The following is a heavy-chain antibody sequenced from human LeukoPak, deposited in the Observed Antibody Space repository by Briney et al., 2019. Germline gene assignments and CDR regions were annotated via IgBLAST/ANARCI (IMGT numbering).Heavy chain of an antibody. CDR3: AKDPRVGSRVATPCH. D-gene: IGHD5-24*01. CDR1: GFTFSSYA. Sequence: GGSLRLSCAASGFTFSSYAMSWVRQAPGKGLEWVSAISGSGSSTYYADSVKGRFTISRDNSKSTLFLQMNSLRAEDTAVYYCAKDPRVGSRVATPCHWGQGTLVTVSS. J-gene: IGHJ4*02. CDR2: ISGSGSST. V-gene: IGHV3-23*01.